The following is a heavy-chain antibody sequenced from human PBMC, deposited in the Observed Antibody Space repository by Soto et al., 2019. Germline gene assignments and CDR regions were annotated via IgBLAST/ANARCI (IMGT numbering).Heavy chain of an antibody. CDR3: ARETITGTTSGYYYYMDV. D-gene: IGHD1-7*01. J-gene: IGHJ6*03. V-gene: IGHV1-69*04. CDR2: IIPILGIA. Sequence: GASVKVSCKASGGTFSSYTISWVRQAPGQGLEWKGRIIPILGIANYAQKFQGRVTITADKSTSTAYMELSSLRSEDTAVYYCARETITGTTSGYYYYMDVWGKGTTVTVSS. CDR1: GGTFSSYT.